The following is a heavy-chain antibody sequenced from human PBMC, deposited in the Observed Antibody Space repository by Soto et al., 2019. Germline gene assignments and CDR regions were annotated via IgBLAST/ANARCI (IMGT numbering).Heavy chain of an antibody. CDR1: GYNFLNYG. D-gene: IGHD2-2*01. CDR2: ISVYHGNT. V-gene: IGHV1-18*04. Sequence: ASVKVSCKASGYNFLNYGMSWVRQAPGQGPEWMGWISVYHGNTMYAQNFQGRVTMTRDTSTSTAYMELTSLRSDDTGVYYCANDHRGAPMALLYWGQGTLVTVSS. CDR3: ANDHRGAPMALLY. J-gene: IGHJ4*02.